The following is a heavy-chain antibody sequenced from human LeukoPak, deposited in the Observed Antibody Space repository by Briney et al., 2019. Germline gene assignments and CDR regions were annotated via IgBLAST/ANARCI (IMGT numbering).Heavy chain of an antibody. J-gene: IGHJ4*02. Sequence: GGSLRLSCSASGFTFSSYAMHWVRQAPGKGLEYVSAISSNGGSRYYADSVKGRCTISRDNSKNTLYLQMSSLRAEDTAVYYCVVQGWVFRAPTQYYFDYWGQGTLVTVSS. CDR2: ISSNGGSR. CDR3: VVQGWVFRAPTQYYFDY. D-gene: IGHD1-1*01. CDR1: GFTFSSYA. V-gene: IGHV3-64D*06.